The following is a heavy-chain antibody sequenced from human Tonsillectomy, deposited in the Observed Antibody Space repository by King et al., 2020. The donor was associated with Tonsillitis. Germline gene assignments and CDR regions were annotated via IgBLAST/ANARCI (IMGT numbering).Heavy chain of an antibody. Sequence: VQLVESGGGLVQPGGSLRLSCSASGFTVNNYAMSWVRQAPGKGLVWVSAISGSGGSTYYADSVKGRFTISRDNSKNTLYLQMNSLSAEDTAVYFCAKDRGIFGVVITAVDYWGQGTLVTVSS. CDR3: AKDRGIFGVVITAVDY. CDR1: GFTVNNYA. J-gene: IGHJ4*02. V-gene: IGHV3-23*04. D-gene: IGHD3-3*01. CDR2: ISGSGGST.